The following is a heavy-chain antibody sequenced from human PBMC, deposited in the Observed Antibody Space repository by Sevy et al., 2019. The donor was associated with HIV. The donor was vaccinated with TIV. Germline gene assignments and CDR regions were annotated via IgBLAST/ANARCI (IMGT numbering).Heavy chain of an antibody. CDR3: VRGRSPWWGVDV. CDR2: TYYSGST. D-gene: IGHD2-15*01. Sequence: SEILSLTCTVSSASVTDYQYSWIRQPPGKGLEWLVYTYYSGSTKYNPSLKSRITISIDTSKNQLSLKLSSVTAADTAVYYCVRGRSPWWGVDVWGTGTTVTVSS. J-gene: IGHJ6*04. CDR1: SASVTDYQ. V-gene: IGHV4-59*02.